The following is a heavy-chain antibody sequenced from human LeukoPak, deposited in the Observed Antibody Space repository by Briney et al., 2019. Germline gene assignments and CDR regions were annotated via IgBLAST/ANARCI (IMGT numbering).Heavy chain of an antibody. Sequence: PGGSLRLSCATSGFTFNNYAMGWVRQAPGKGLEWVSSISGSGDDISYADSVKGRFTISRDNSKNTLYLQMNSLRAEDTAVYYCARKRPNYFDYWGQGTLVTVSS. CDR1: GFTFNNYA. J-gene: IGHJ4*02. V-gene: IGHV3-23*01. CDR3: ARKRPNYFDY. CDR2: ISGSGDDI.